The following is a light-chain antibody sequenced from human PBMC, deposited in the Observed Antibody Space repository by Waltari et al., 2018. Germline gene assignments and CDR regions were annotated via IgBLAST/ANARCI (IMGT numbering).Light chain of an antibody. CDR2: GVN. CDR3: QSYDTSLSVV. V-gene: IGLV1-40*01. CDR1: GSNIGAGYD. Sequence: QSVLTQPPSVSGAPGQRVTISCTGGGSNIGAGYDVHGYRQLPGKAPELLIYGVNSRPSGVPDRFFGSLSGTSASLASTGLQAEDEADYYCQSYDTSLSVVFGGGTKLTV. J-gene: IGLJ2*01.